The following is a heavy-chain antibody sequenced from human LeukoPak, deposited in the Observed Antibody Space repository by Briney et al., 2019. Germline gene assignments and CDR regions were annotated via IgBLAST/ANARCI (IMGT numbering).Heavy chain of an antibody. CDR3: ANGAVYCTSPKYPTGSAPSCFAH. V-gene: IGHV3-30*18. D-gene: IGHD2-2*01. CDR1: GFTFNTYV. Sequence: GGSLRLSCEASGFTFNTYVMHWVRQAPGKGLEWLAVISYDERNKYYADSVKGRFTISRDNSKNTLYLQMSSLRPEDTAVYYCANGAVYCTSPKYPTGSAPSCFAHWGQGTLVTVSS. J-gene: IGHJ4*02. CDR2: ISYDERNK.